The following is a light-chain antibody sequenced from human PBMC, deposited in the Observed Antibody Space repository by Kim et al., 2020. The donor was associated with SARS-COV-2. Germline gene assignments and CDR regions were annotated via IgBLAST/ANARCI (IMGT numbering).Light chain of an antibody. CDR1: QGVSSN. Sequence: EIVMTQSPATLSVSPGDRATLSCRASQGVSSNLAWFQQKPGQAPRLLIYGASTRATGIPARFRGTGSGTEFTLTISSLRSEDFAVYYCQQYNNWPPVTFGQGTRLEIK. J-gene: IGKJ5*01. CDR3: QQYNNWPPVT. CDR2: GAS. V-gene: IGKV3-15*01.